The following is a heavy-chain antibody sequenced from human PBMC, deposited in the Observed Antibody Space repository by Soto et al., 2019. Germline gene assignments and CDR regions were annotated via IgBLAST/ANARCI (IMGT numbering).Heavy chain of an antibody. CDR1: GGSISTSNW. V-gene: IGHV4-4*02. D-gene: IGHD6-13*01. CDR3: ARARATIAAAAIFDC. J-gene: IGHJ4*02. Sequence: QVQLQESGPGLVKPSGTLSLTCAVSGGSISTSNWWSWVRQPPGKGLEWIGEVYRTGSTNYNPSLESPLTXPXXXSXXPCSLKLTSVTAADTAVYYCARARATIAAAAIFDCWGQGTLVTVSS. CDR2: VYRTGST.